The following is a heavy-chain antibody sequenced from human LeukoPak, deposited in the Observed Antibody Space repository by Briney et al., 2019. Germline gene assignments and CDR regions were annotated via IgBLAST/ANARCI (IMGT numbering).Heavy chain of an antibody. CDR1: GYTFTGYY. V-gene: IGHV1-2*02. CDR2: INPNSGGT. J-gene: IGHJ4*02. Sequence: ASVKVSCKASGYTFTGYYMHWVRQAPGQGLEWMGWINPNSGGTNYAQKFQGRVTMTRDTSISTAYMELSRLRSDDTAVCYCARQEGWVVTAASLGAFWGQGTLVTVSS. CDR3: ARQEGWVVTAASLGAF. D-gene: IGHD2-2*01.